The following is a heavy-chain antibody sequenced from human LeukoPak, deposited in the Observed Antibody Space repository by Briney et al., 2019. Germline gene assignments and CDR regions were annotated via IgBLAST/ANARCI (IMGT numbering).Heavy chain of an antibody. D-gene: IGHD1-1*01. Sequence: PGRSPRLSCAASGFTFSSYGMHWVRQAPGKGLEWVAVISYDGSNKYYADSVKGRFTISRDNSKNTLYLQMNSLRADDTAVYYCARDLHTTGDYWGQGTLVTVSS. J-gene: IGHJ4*02. CDR1: GFTFSSYG. CDR2: ISYDGSNK. V-gene: IGHV3-30*03. CDR3: ARDLHTTGDY.